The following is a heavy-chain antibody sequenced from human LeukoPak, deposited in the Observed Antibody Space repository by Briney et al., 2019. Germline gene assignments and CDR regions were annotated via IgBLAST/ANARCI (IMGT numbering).Heavy chain of an antibody. D-gene: IGHD1-1*01. CDR1: GFTFSSYG. Sequence: GRSLRLSCAASGFTFSSYGMHWVRQAPGKWLEWVAVISYDGSNKYYADSVKGRFTISRDNSKNTLYLQMNSLRAEDTAVYYCWGYNWNVMDGVDIWGQGTMVTVSS. CDR2: ISYDGSNK. V-gene: IGHV3-30*03. J-gene: IGHJ3*02. CDR3: WGYNWNVMDGVDI.